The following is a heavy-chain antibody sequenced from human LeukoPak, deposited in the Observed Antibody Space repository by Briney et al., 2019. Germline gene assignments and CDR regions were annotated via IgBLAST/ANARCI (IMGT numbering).Heavy chain of an antibody. Sequence: GRSLRLSCAASGFTFDDYAMHRVRQAPGKGLEWVSGISWNSGSIGYADSVKGRFTISRDNAKNSLYLQMNSLRAEDTALYYCAKSSGSYYKDPFDYWGQGTLVTVSS. CDR2: ISWNSGSI. CDR1: GFTFDDYA. V-gene: IGHV3-9*01. CDR3: AKSSGSYYKDPFDY. J-gene: IGHJ4*02. D-gene: IGHD1-26*01.